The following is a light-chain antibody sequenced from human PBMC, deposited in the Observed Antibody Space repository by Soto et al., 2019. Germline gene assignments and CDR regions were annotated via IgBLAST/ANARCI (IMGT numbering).Light chain of an antibody. Sequence: QSALTQPASVSGSPGQSITISYTGTSSDVGGYNYVSWYQQHPGKAPKLMIYDVRNRASGASNRFAGSKSGNTASLTISGLRAEHEADYYCTSYTSSSTLYVFGTGTKVTVL. CDR1: SSDVGGYNY. CDR2: DVR. V-gene: IGLV2-14*01. CDR3: TSYTSSSTLYV. J-gene: IGLJ1*01.